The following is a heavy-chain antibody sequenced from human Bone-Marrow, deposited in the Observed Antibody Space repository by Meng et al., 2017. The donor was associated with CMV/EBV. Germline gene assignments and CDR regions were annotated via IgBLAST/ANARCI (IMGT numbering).Heavy chain of an antibody. J-gene: IGHJ6*02. CDR1: GGSVSSGSYY. CDR2: IYYSGST. V-gene: IGHV4-61*01. Sequence: GSLRLSCTVSGGSVSSGSYYWSWIRQPPGKGLEWIGYIYYSGSTNYNPSLKSRVTISADTSKNQFSLKLSSVTAADTAVYYCARDGRRTGPLEWLSQGYYYYGMDVWGQGTTVTVSS. D-gene: IGHD3-3*01. CDR3: ARDGRRTGPLEWLSQGYYYYGMDV.